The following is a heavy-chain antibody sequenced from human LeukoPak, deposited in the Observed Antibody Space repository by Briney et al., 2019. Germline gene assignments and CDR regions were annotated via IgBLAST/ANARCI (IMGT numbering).Heavy chain of an antibody. Sequence: GGSLRLSCAASGFAIRGYWMSWVRQAPGKGLEGVANINQDGSETYYVDSVKGRFTISRDNPKDSLYLQMSSLRADDTAVYYCARDPYGSGSFLFDYWGQGTLVTVSS. J-gene: IGHJ4*02. V-gene: IGHV3-7*01. CDR2: INQDGSET. D-gene: IGHD3-10*01. CDR3: ARDPYGSGSFLFDY. CDR1: GFAIRGYW.